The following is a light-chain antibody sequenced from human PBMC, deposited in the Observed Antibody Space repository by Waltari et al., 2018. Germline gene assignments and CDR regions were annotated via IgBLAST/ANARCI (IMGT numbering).Light chain of an antibody. J-gene: IGLJ3*02. CDR1: GRVVGAYNF. CDR3: CSYAGTWV. V-gene: IGLV2-11*01. CDR2: DVT. Sequence: QSALTQPRPVSGSPGQSVTISCTGTGRVVGAYNFVSWYQQHPGKPPKLAIYDVTKRPSGVPDRFSGSRSGTSASLTVSGLQPEDEADYYCCSYAGTWVFGGGTKLTVL.